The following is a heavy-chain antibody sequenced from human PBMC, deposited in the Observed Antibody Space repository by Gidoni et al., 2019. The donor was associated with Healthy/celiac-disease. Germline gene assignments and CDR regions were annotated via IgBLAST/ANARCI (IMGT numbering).Heavy chain of an antibody. Sequence: QVQLVESGGGVVQPGRSLRLFCAASGFTFSSYGMHWVRQDPGKGLEWVAVIWYDGSNKYYADSVKGRFTISRDNSKNTLYLQMNSLRAEDTAVYYCARVHYYYYYGMDVWGQGTTVTVSS. CDR3: ARVHYYYYYGMDV. J-gene: IGHJ6*02. CDR1: GFTFSSYG. CDR2: IWYDGSNK. V-gene: IGHV3-33*01.